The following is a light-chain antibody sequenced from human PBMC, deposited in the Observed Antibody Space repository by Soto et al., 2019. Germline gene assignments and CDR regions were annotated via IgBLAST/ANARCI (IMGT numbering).Light chain of an antibody. J-gene: IGKJ1*01. CDR1: QSVRTSN. V-gene: IGKV3-20*01. CDR2: GAS. Sequence: EIVLTQSPGILSLSPGERVALSCRASQSVRTSNLAWYQHRPGQAPRLLIYGASSRATGIPDRFSGGGSGTDFTLTISSLQPDDFATFYCQQYNSHSKTFGQGTKV. CDR3: QQYNSHSKT.